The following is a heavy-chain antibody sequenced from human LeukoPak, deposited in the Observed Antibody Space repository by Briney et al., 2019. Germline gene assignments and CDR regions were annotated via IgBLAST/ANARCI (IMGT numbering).Heavy chain of an antibody. CDR1: GGSISGGGYY. CDR3: ARGVRYYYDSSGYPPNTLDY. V-gene: IGHV4-31*03. Sequence: SETLSLTCTVSGGSISGGGYYWSWIRQHPGKGLEWIGYIYYSGSTYYNPSLKSRVTISVDTSKNQFSLKLSSVTAADTAVYYCARGVRYYYDSSGYPPNTLDYWGQGTLVTVSS. CDR2: IYYSGST. D-gene: IGHD3-22*01. J-gene: IGHJ4*02.